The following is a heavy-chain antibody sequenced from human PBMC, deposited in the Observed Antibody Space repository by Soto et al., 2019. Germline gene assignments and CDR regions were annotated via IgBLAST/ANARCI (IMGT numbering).Heavy chain of an antibody. V-gene: IGHV1-46*01. Sequence: ASVKVSCKASGGTFSSYTISWVRQAPGQGLEWMGIINPSGGSTSYAQKFQGRVTMTRDTSTSTVYMELSSLRSEDTAVYYCARDESGSSWLWGQGTLVTVSS. J-gene: IGHJ4*02. CDR1: GGTFSSYT. CDR3: ARDESGSSWL. D-gene: IGHD6-13*01. CDR2: INPSGGST.